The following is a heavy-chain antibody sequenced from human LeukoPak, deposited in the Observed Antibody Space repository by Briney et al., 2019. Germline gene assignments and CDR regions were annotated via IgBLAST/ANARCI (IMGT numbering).Heavy chain of an antibody. D-gene: IGHD2-2*01. J-gene: IGHJ5*02. CDR2: IYYSGST. Sequence: SETLSLTCTVSGGSISSYYWSWFRQPPGKGLEWIGYIYYSGSTNYNPSLKSRVTISVDTSKNQFSLKLSSVTAADTAVYYCARDRTSNWFDPWGQGTLVTVSS. CDR3: ARDRTSNWFDP. CDR1: GGSISSYY. V-gene: IGHV4-59*01.